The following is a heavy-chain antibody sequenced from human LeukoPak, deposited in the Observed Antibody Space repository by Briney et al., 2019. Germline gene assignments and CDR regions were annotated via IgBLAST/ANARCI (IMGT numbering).Heavy chain of an antibody. CDR1: GYTFSDYY. V-gene: IGHV1-2*02. CDR3: ARDNYGSGSYYKY. Sequence: GASVKVSCKASGYTFSDYYMHWVRRAPGQGLEWMGWINPNNGGTNYAQKFQGRVSMTRDTSISTVYMEVRRLRSDDTAVYYCARDNYGSGSYYKYWGQGTLVTVSS. D-gene: IGHD3-10*01. CDR2: INPNNGGT. J-gene: IGHJ4*02.